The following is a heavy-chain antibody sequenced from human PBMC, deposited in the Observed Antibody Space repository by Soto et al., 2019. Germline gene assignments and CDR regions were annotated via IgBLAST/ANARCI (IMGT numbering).Heavy chain of an antibody. Sequence: GGSLRLSCPVPGFIFSSYPISWVRQAPGKGLEWVSSISGSGGSTYYAYSVKGRFTISRDNSKSTLFLQMNSLKTEDTAVYYCTTDRDLQPDWGQGTLVTVSS. CDR3: TTDRDLQPD. V-gene: IGHV3-23*01. CDR2: ISGSGGST. CDR1: GFIFSSYP. D-gene: IGHD2-2*01. J-gene: IGHJ4*02.